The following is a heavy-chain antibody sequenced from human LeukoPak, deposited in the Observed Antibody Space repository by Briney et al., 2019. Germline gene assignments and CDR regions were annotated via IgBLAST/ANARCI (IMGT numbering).Heavy chain of an antibody. J-gene: IGHJ5*02. CDR1: GYTFTSYY. CDR2: NNTSGGST. Sequence: ASVKVSCKASGYTFTSYYMHWVRQAPGQGLEWMGINNTSGGSTTYAQKFQGRVSMTRDTSTSTVYLEVSSLRSEDTAVYYCARSQGGNTLWFDPWGQGTLVTVSS. CDR3: ARSQGGNTLWFDP. V-gene: IGHV1-46*01. D-gene: IGHD4-23*01.